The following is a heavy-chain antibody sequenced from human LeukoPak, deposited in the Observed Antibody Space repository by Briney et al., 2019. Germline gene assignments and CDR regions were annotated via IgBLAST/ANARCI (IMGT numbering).Heavy chain of an antibody. Sequence: GGSLRLSCAASGFTVSSNYMSWVRQAPGKGLEWVSVIYSGGSTYYADSVKGRFTISRDNSKNTLYLQMNSLRAEDTAVYYCAKDRADRADFDYWGQGTLVTVSS. J-gene: IGHJ4*02. CDR1: GFTVSSNY. CDR3: AKDRADRADFDY. V-gene: IGHV3-53*01. D-gene: IGHD3-22*01. CDR2: IYSGGST.